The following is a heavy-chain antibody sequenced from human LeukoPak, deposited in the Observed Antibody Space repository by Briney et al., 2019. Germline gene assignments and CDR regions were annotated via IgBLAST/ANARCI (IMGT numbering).Heavy chain of an antibody. J-gene: IGHJ5*02. CDR2: ISWNSGSI. Sequence: PGGSLRLSCAASGFTFDDYAMHWVRQAPGKGLEWVSGISWNSGSIGYADSVKGRFTISRDNAKNSLYLQMNSLRAEDTALYYCAKGAAAGQPNWFDPWGQGTLVTVSS. CDR1: GFTFDDYA. CDR3: AKGAAAGQPNWFDP. D-gene: IGHD6-13*01. V-gene: IGHV3-9*01.